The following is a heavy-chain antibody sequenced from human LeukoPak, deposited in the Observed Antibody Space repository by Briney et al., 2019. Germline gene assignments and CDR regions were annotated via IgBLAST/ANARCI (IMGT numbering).Heavy chain of an antibody. D-gene: IGHD3-22*01. CDR3: ARVYYDSSGYYYLAY. Sequence: GGSLRLSCAASGFTFSSYSMNWVRQAPGKGLEWVSSISSSSSYIYYADSVKGRFTISRDNAKNSLYLQMNSLRAEDTAVYCCARVYYDSSGYYYLAYWGQGTLVTVSS. J-gene: IGHJ4*02. CDR1: GFTFSSYS. CDR2: ISSSSSYI. V-gene: IGHV3-21*01.